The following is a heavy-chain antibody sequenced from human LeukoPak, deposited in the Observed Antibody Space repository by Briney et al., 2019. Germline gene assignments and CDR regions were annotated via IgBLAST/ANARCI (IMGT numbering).Heavy chain of an antibody. D-gene: IGHD3-10*01. CDR1: GFTFSSYA. V-gene: IGHV3-30-3*01. CDR2: ISYDGSNK. CDR3: TRLRGVTDY. Sequence: GGSLRPSCAASGFTFSSYAMHWVRQAPGKGLEWVAVISYDGSNKYYADSVKGRFTISRDNSKNTLYLQMNSLRAEDTAVYYCTRLRGVTDYWGQGTLVTVSS. J-gene: IGHJ4*02.